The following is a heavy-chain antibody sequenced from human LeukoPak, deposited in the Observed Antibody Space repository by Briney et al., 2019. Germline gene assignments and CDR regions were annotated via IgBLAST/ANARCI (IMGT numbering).Heavy chain of an antibody. D-gene: IGHD3-22*01. CDR2: INPNSGDS. CDR3: ASLGSSSGYYTWLDP. CDR1: GYTFTGYY. V-gene: IGHV1-2*02. J-gene: IGHJ5*02. Sequence: GASVQVSCKASGYTFTGYYMHWVRQAPGQGLEWMGWINPNSGDSHYSQEFQGRVTMTRDTSISTVFMELSSLRSGDTAMYYCASLGSSSGYYTWLDPWGQGTLVTVSS.